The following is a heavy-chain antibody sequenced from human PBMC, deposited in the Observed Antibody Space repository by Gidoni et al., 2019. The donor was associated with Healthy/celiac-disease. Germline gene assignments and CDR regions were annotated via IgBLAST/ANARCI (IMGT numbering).Heavy chain of an antibody. J-gene: IGHJ4*02. CDR1: GSTFSSYG. CDR3: AKDGLFSSSWLDY. CDR2: ISYDGSNK. D-gene: IGHD6-13*01. Sequence: QVQLVESGGGVAQPGRSLRLSCAASGSTFSSYGMHWVRQAPGKGPEWVAVISYDGSNKYYADSVKGRFTISRDNSKNTLYLQMNSLRAEDTAVYYCAKDGLFSSSWLDYWGQGTLVTVSS. V-gene: IGHV3-30*18.